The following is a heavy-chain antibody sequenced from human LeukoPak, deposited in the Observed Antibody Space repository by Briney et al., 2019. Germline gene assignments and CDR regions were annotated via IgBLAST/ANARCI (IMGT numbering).Heavy chain of an antibody. CDR2: IRSSGSTI. J-gene: IGHJ4*02. V-gene: IGHV3-48*03. CDR1: GFTFSSYE. CDR3: ARAVAAAGDLPLGY. D-gene: IGHD6-13*01. Sequence: GGSLRLSCAASGFTFSSYEMNWVRQAPGEGLEWVSYIRSSGSTIYYADSVKGRFTISRDNAKNSLYLQMNRLTAEATAVYYCARAVAAAGDLPLGYWGQGTLVTVSS.